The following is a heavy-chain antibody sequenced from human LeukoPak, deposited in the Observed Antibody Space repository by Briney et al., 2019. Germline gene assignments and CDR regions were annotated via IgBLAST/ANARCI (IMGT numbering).Heavy chain of an antibody. V-gene: IGHV1-2*06. J-gene: IGHJ4*02. CDR3: ARVEWELPIDY. CDR1: GYTFTSYY. CDR2: INPNSGGT. D-gene: IGHD1-26*01. Sequence: ASVKVSCKASGYTFTSYYMHWVRQAPGQGLEWMGRINPNSGGTNYAQKFQGRVTMTRDTSISTAYMELSRLRSDDTAVYYCARVEWELPIDYWGQGTLVTVSS.